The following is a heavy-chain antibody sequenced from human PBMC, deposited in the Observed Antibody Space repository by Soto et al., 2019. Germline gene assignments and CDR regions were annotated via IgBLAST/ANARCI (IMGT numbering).Heavy chain of an antibody. CDR1: GFTFSDYG. V-gene: IGHV3-33*01. D-gene: IGHD3-9*01. CDR3: ARDPLHYDILTGYSPNYFDF. J-gene: IGHJ4*02. Sequence: GGSLRLSCAASGFTFSDYGMHWVRQAPGKXLEWVAVIWYDGSNKYYADSVKGRFTISRDNSKNTLYLQMNSLRAEDTAVYYCARDPLHYDILTGYSPNYFDFWGQGTLVTVSS. CDR2: IWYDGSNK.